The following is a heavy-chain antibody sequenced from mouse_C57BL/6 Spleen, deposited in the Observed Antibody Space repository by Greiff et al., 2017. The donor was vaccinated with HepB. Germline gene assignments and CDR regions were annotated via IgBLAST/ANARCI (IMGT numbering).Heavy chain of an antibody. J-gene: IGHJ1*03. V-gene: IGHV1-82*01. CDR2: IYPGDGDT. D-gene: IGHD2-4*01. CDR1: GYAFSSSW. Sequence: QVQLQQSGPELVKPGASVKISCKASGYAFSSSWMNWVKQRPGKGLEWIGRIYPGDGDTNYNGKFKGKATLTADKSSSTAYMQLSSLTSGDSAVYFCARSYYDYDLWYFDVWGTGTTVTVSS. CDR3: ARSYYDYDLWYFDV.